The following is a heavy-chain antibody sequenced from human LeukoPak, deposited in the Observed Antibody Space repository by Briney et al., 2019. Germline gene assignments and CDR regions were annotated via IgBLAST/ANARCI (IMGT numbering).Heavy chain of an antibody. Sequence: SETLSLTCTVSGGSISSYYWSWIRQPPGKGLEWIGYIYYSGSTNYNPSLKSRVTISVDTSKNQFFLKLSSVTAADTAVYYCARHAMASPFDYWGQGTLVTVSS. CDR3: ARHAMASPFDY. CDR2: IYYSGST. V-gene: IGHV4-59*08. D-gene: IGHD5-24*01. J-gene: IGHJ4*02. CDR1: GGSISSYY.